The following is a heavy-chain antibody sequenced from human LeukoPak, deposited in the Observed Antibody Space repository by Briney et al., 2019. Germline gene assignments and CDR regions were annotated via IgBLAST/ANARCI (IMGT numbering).Heavy chain of an antibody. D-gene: IGHD2-21*01. CDR1: GFTFSNFW. CDR2: INSDGSTT. J-gene: IGHJ1*01. Sequence: GGSLRLSCAASGFTFSNFWMHWVRQAPGKGLVWVSRINSDGSTTHYADSMKGRFTISRDNAKNTLYLQMNSLRAEDTALYYCAQELKIGHWGRGTLVTVSS. CDR3: AQELKIGH. V-gene: IGHV3-74*01.